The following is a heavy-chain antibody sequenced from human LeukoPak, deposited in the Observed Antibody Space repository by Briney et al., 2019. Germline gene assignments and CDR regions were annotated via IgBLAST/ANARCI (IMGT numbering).Heavy chain of an antibody. CDR3: ARGGRFPCDY. V-gene: IGHV4-59*01. Sequence: SETLSLTCTVSGGSISSYYWSWIRQPPGKGLEWIGYIYYGGSTNYNPSLKSRVTISVDTSKNQFSLKLSSVTAADTAVYYCARGGRFPCDYWGQGTLVTVSS. CDR1: GGSISSYY. D-gene: IGHD2-21*01. CDR2: IYYGGST. J-gene: IGHJ4*02.